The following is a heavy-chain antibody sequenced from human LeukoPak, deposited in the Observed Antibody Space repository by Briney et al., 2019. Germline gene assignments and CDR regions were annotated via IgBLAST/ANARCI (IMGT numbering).Heavy chain of an antibody. V-gene: IGHV1-3*01. Sequence: ASVKVSCKASGYTFTSYAMHWVRQAPGQRLEWMGWINAGNGNTKYSQKFQGRVTITRDTSASTAYMELSILRSEDTAVYYCARDRSSGWYGDSFDIWGQGTMVTVSS. CDR2: INAGNGNT. CDR1: GYTFTSYA. J-gene: IGHJ3*02. D-gene: IGHD6-19*01. CDR3: ARDRSSGWYGDSFDI.